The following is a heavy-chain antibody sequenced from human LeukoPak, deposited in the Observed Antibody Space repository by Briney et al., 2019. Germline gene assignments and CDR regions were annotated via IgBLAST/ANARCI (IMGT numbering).Heavy chain of an antibody. CDR3: AKDETEDTAMDPGLFDY. V-gene: IGHV3-30*18. Sequence: GSLRLSCAASGFTFSSYGMHWVRQAPGKGLEWVAVISYDGGNKYYADSVKGRFTISRDNSKNTLYLQMNSLRAEDTAVYHCAKDETEDTAMDPGLFDYWGQGTLVTVSS. J-gene: IGHJ4*02. D-gene: IGHD5-18*01. CDR2: ISYDGGNK. CDR1: GFTFSSYG.